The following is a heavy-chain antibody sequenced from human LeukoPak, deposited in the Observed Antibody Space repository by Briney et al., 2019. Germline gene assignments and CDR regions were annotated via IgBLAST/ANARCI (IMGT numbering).Heavy chain of an antibody. J-gene: IGHJ4*02. D-gene: IGHD4-17*01. CDR3: ARAGGDYGEYFDY. CDR1: GFTFSSYS. CDR2: MTSTSTI. Sequence: GGSLRLSCAASGFTFSSYSMNWVRQAPGKGLEWVATMTSTSTIYYADSVKGRFTISRDNSKNTPFLQMNSLRAEDTAVYYCARAGGDYGEYFDYWGQGTLVTVSS. V-gene: IGHV3-69-1*01.